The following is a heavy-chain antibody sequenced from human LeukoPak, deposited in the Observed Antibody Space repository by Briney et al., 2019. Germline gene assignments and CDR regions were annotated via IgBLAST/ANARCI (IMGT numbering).Heavy chain of an antibody. V-gene: IGHV1-18*01. CDR1: GYTFTSYG. CDR2: ISAYNGNT. D-gene: IGHD3-22*01. CDR3: ARDYYDSGGYYYHDY. J-gene: IGHJ4*02. Sequence: ASVKVSCKASGYTFTSYGISWVRQAPGQGLEWMGWISAYNGNTNYAQKLQGRVTMTTDTSTSTAYMELRSLRSDDTAVYYCARDYYDSGGYYYHDYWGQGTLVTVSS.